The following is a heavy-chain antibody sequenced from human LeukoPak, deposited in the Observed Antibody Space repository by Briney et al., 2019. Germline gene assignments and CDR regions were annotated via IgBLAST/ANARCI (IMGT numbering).Heavy chain of an antibody. CDR3: ARKPNAPYYYYYMDA. J-gene: IGHJ6*03. D-gene: IGHD1-14*01. V-gene: IGHV4-38-2*01. CDR1: GYSISSGYY. CDR2: IYHSGST. Sequence: SETLSLTCAVSGYSISSGYYWGWIRQPPGKGLEWIGSIYHSGSTYYNPSLKSRVTISVDTSKNQFSLKLSSVTAADTAVYYCARKPNAPYYYYYMDAWGKGTTVTVSS.